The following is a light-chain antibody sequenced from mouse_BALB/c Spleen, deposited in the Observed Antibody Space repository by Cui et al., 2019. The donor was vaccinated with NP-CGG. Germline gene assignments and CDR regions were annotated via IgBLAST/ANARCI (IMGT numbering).Light chain of an antibody. Sequence: QSVVTQISAPTTSPGETITLTCRSSTGAVTTSNYANWVQEKPDHLFTGLIGGTNNRAPGVPARFSGSLIGDKAALTITGAHTEDETIYFCALWYSNHWVFGGGTKLTVL. CDR1: TGAVTTSNY. CDR3: ALWYSNHWV. CDR2: GTN. V-gene: IGLV1*01. J-gene: IGLJ1*01.